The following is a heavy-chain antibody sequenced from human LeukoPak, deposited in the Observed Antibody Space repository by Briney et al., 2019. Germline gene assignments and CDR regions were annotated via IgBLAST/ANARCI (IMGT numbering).Heavy chain of an antibody. V-gene: IGHV3-48*03. Sequence: GGSLRLSCAASGFTFSSYEMNWVRQAPGKGLEWVSYISSSGSTIYYADSVKGRFTISRDNAKNSLYLQMNSLRAEDTAVYYCATFQGQLWSLYYFDYWGQGTLVTVSS. D-gene: IGHD5-18*01. CDR3: ATFQGQLWSLYYFDY. CDR1: GFTFSSYE. J-gene: IGHJ4*02. CDR2: ISSSGSTI.